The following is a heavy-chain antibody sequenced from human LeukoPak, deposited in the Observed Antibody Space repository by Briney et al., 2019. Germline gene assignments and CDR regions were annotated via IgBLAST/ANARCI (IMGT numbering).Heavy chain of an antibody. CDR3: ARGQEWELRAFDI. V-gene: IGHV3-21*01. CDR2: ISSSSSYI. J-gene: IGHJ3*02. D-gene: IGHD1-26*01. CDR1: GFTFSGHS. Sequence: GGSLRLSCAASGFTFSGHSMHWVRQAPGKGLEWVSSISSSSSYINYADSVKGRFTISRDNAKNSLYLQMNSLRAEDTAVYYCARGQEWELRAFDIWGQGTMVTVSS.